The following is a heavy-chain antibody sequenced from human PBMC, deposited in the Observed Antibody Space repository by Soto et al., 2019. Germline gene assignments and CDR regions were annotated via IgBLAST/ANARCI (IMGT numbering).Heavy chain of an antibody. CDR3: AREGEGATCDY. Sequence: GGSLRLSCAASGFTFSDYYMSWIRQAPGKGLEWISYSSGSGSTMYYAASVKGRFTISRDSAKNSLYLQMNSLRAEDTAVYYCAREGEGATCDYWGHGTLVTVSS. J-gene: IGHJ4*01. CDR1: GFTFSDYY. CDR2: SSGSGSTM. D-gene: IGHD2-15*01. V-gene: IGHV3-11*01.